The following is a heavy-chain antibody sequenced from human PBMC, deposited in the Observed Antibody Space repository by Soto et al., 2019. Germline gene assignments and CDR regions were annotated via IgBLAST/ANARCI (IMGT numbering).Heavy chain of an antibody. J-gene: IGHJ6*02. CDR2: INPSGGST. CDR3: ARERAYGDYVYYYYGMDV. CDR1: GYTFTSYY. V-gene: IGHV1-46*01. Sequence: ASVKVSCKASGYTFTSYYMHWVRQAPGQGLEWMGIINPSGGSTSYAQKFQGRVTMTRDTSTSTVYMELSSLRSEDTAVYYCARERAYGDYVYYYYGMDVWGQGTTVTVSS. D-gene: IGHD4-17*01.